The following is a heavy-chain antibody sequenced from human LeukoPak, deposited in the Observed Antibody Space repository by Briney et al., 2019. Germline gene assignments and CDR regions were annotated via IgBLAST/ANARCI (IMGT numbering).Heavy chain of an antibody. J-gene: IGHJ4*02. CDR1: GFTFSRYW. CDR3: GRFTRSGDSVY. Sequence: GGALRLSCAASGFTFSRYWMRWVREAPGKGLEWVANIKQYGSENHYVHSVKARFALSRDNADNSLYLQMNSLKAEDTAVYYCGRFTRSGDSVYWGQGTLVTVSS. D-gene: IGHD7-27*01. CDR2: IKQYGSEN. V-gene: IGHV3-7*04.